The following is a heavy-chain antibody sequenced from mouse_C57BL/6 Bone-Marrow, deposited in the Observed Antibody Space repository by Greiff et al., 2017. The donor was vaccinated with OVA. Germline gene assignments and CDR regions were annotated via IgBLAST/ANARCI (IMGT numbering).Heavy chain of an antibody. J-gene: IGHJ4*01. Sequence: EVMLVESGGGLVQSGRSLRLSCATSGFTFSDFYMEWVRQAPGKGLEWIAASRNKANDYTTEYSASVKGRFIVSRDTSQSILYLQMNALRAEDTAIYYCARAYYRAMDYWGQGTSVTVSS. D-gene: IGHD2-12*01. CDR2: SRNKANDYTT. CDR3: ARAYYRAMDY. V-gene: IGHV7-1*01. CDR1: GFTFSDFY.